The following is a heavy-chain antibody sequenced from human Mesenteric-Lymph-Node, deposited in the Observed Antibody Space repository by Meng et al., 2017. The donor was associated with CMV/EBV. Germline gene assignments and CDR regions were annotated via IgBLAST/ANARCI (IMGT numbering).Heavy chain of an antibody. CDR2: IRSSGTYI. CDR3: ARDFYSSRNWFDP. J-gene: IGHJ5*02. V-gene: IGHV3-21*01. Sequence: GGSLRLSCEASAFTFSNYTGKGLEWVSSIRSSGTYICYTDSVKGRFTISRDNAKNSLYLSMNSLRAEDTAVYYCARDFYSSRNWFDPWGQGTLDTVSS. CDR1: AFTFSNY. D-gene: IGHD6-13*01.